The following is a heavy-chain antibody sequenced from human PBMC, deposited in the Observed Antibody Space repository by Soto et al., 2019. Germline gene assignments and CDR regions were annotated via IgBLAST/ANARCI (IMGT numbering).Heavy chain of an antibody. J-gene: IGHJ6*02. Sequence: GGSLRLSCAASGFTFSSYAMHWVRQAPGKGLEWVAVIWYDGSNKYYADSVKGRFTISRDNSKNTLYLQMNSLRAEDTAVYYCARDVRDGYNKWSMDVWGQGTTVTVSS. CDR1: GFTFSSYA. CDR3: ARDVRDGYNKWSMDV. D-gene: IGHD5-12*01. CDR2: IWYDGSNK. V-gene: IGHV3-33*08.